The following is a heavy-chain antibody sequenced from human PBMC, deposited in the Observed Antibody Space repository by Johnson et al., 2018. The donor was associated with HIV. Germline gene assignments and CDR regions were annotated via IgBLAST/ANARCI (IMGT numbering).Heavy chain of an antibody. D-gene: IGHD1-26*01. J-gene: IGHJ3*02. V-gene: IGHV3-66*01. CDR1: GFTVSSNY. Sequence: VQLVESGGGLVQPGGSLRLSCAASGFTVSSNYMSWVRQAPGKGLEWVSVIYSGGSTYYADSVKGRFTISRDNSKNTLYLQMNSLRAEDTAVYYCARWGRVGLGDAFDIWGQGTMVTVSS. CDR2: IYSGGST. CDR3: ARWGRVGLGDAFDI.